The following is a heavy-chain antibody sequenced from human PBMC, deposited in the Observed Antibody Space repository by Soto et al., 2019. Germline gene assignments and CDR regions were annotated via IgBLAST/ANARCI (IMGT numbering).Heavy chain of an antibody. V-gene: IGHV3-23*01. D-gene: IGHD1-26*01. CDR2: ISGSGGST. CDR3: AKDRSGSYYFDY. CDR1: GFTFSSYV. Sequence: GGSLRLSCAASGFTFSSYVMSWVRQAPGKGLEWVSAISGSGGSTYYADSVKGRFTISRDNSKNTLYLQMNSLRAEDTAVYYCAKDRSGSYYFDYWGQGTLVTVSS. J-gene: IGHJ4*02.